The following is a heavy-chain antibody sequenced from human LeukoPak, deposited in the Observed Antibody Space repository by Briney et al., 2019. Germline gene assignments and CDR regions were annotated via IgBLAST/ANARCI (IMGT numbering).Heavy chain of an antibody. CDR2: IHPNSGKT. CDR1: GYTFRSYE. V-gene: IGHV1-8*01. J-gene: IGHJ4*02. Sequence: SSVKVSCKASGYTFRSYEINWVRQVPGQGLEWVGWIHPNSGKTGYAQKFQGRVTMTRDTSTETAFMELSSLKFDDTAIFYCARGHYGGNRYFDIWGQGTLVTVSS. CDR3: ARGHYGGNRYFDI. D-gene: IGHD4-23*01.